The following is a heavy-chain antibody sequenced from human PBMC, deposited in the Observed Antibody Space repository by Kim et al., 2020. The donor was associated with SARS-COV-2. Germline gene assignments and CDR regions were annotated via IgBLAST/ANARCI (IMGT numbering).Heavy chain of an antibody. D-gene: IGHD2-15*01. V-gene: IGHV1-46*03. CDR3: ALSLVVAAENWFDP. Sequence: AQKFQGRVTMTRDTATSTVYMELSSLRSEDTAVYYCALSLVVAAENWFDPWGQGTLVTVSS. J-gene: IGHJ5*02.